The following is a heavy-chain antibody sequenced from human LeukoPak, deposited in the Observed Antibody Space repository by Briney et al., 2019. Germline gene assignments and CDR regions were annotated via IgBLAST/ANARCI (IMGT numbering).Heavy chain of an antibody. CDR2: INPSGGST. J-gene: IGHJ1*01. CDR1: GGTFSSYA. CDR3: ARDHALTTYYYDSSGPGEYFQH. D-gene: IGHD3-22*01. V-gene: IGHV1-46*01. Sequence: RASVKVSCKASGGTFSSYAISWVRQAPGQGLEWMGIINPSGGSTSYAQKFQGRVTMTRDTSTSTVYMELSSLRSEDTAVYYCARDHALTTYYYDSSGPGEYFQHWGQGTLVTVSS.